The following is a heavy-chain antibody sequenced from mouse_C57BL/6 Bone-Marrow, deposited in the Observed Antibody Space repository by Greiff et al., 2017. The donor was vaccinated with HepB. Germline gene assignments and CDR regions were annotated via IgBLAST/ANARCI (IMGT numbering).Heavy chain of an antibody. Sequence: EVQLQQSGPELVKPGASVKISCKASGYSFTGYYMNWVKQSPEKSLEWIGEINPSTGGTTYNQKFKAKATLTLDKSSSTAYMQLKSLTSEDSAVYYCARSLYYYVSSYYFDYWGQGTTLTVSS. V-gene: IGHV1-42*01. D-gene: IGHD1-1*01. CDR1: GYSFTGYY. J-gene: IGHJ2*01. CDR2: INPSTGGT. CDR3: ARSLYYYVSSYYFDY.